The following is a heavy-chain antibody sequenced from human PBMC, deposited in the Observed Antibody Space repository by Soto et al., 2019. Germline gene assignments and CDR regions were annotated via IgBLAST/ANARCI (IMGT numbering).Heavy chain of an antibody. D-gene: IGHD5-18*01. CDR2: ISYDGSNK. J-gene: IGHJ2*01. CDR1: GFTFNNYA. Sequence: QVQLVESGGGVVQPGRSLRLSCAASGFTFNNYAMHWLRQAPGKGLEWVALISYDGSNKYYADSVKGRFTISRENSKNTLYLQRNGLRAEDTAVYYCARDPLWGTAMVLWYFDLWGRGTLVTVSS. CDR3: ARDPLWGTAMVLWYFDL. V-gene: IGHV3-30-3*01.